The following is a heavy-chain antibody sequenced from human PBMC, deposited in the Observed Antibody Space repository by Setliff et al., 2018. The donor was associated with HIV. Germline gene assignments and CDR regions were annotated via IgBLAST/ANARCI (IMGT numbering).Heavy chain of an antibody. CDR2: IRNKKNGGTT. V-gene: IGHV3-15*01. CDR1: GFTFSNAW. CDR3: TTDLGSGRFSWNNN. J-gene: IGHJ4*02. Sequence: GGSLRLSCAAAGFTFSNAWMTWVRQAPGKGLEWVARIRNKKNGGTTYYAAPVEGRFTISRDDSKNTLSRQMNNLKTEDTAIYYCTTDLGSGRFSWNNNWGQGTLVTVSS. D-gene: IGHD1-26*01.